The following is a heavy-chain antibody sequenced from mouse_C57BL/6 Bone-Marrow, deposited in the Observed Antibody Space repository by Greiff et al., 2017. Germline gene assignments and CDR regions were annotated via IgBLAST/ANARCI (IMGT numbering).Heavy chain of an antibody. D-gene: IGHD1-1*02. CDR3: TDGSYSRDYFDY. CDR2: IRLKSDNCAT. Sequence: EVQGVESGGGLVQPGGSMKLSCVASGFTFSNYWMNWVRQSPEKGLEWVAQIRLKSDNCATHYAESVKGRFTISRDDYKSSVYLQMNNLRAEDTGIYYCTDGSYSRDYFDYWGQGTTLTVSS. V-gene: IGHV6-3*01. CDR1: GFTFSNYW. J-gene: IGHJ2*01.